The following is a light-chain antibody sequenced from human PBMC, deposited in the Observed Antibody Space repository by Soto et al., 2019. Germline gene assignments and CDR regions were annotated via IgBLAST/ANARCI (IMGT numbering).Light chain of an antibody. Sequence: QSALTQPASVSGSPGQSITISCTGTSSDIGYYDYVSWYQHHSGKAPKLIIYEVNNRPSGVSNRFSGSKSVNTASLTISVLQAEDEADYYCSSHSSSSAYYVFGTGTK. V-gene: IGLV2-14*01. CDR3: SSHSSSSAYYV. CDR2: EVN. J-gene: IGLJ1*01. CDR1: SSDIGYYDY.